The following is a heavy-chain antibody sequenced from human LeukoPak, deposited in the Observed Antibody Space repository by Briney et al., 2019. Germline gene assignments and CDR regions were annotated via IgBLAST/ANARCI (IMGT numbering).Heavy chain of an antibody. V-gene: IGHV1-69*01. CDR1: GGTFSSYA. CDR3: ARDPNYGDYVRFDP. Sequence: SVKVSCKASGGTFSSYAISWVRQAPGQGLEWMGGIIPIFGTANYAQKFQGRVTITADESTSTAYMELSSLRSEGTAVYYCARDPNYGDYVRFDPWGQGTLVTVSS. D-gene: IGHD4-17*01. CDR2: IIPIFGTA. J-gene: IGHJ5*02.